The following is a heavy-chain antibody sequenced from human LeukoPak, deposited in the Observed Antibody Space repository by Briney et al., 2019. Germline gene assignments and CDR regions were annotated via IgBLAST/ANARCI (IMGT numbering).Heavy chain of an antibody. Sequence: GGSLRLSCAASGFTFSSYWMSWVRQAPGKGLEWVANIKQDGSEKYYVDSVKGRFTISRDNAKNSLYLQMNSLRAEDTAVYYCARDLELWSRYCSSTSCANRPNWFDPWGRGTLVTVSS. CDR3: ARDLELWSRYCSSTSCANRPNWFDP. V-gene: IGHV3-7*01. J-gene: IGHJ5*02. CDR1: GFTFSSYW. CDR2: IKQDGSEK. D-gene: IGHD2-2*01.